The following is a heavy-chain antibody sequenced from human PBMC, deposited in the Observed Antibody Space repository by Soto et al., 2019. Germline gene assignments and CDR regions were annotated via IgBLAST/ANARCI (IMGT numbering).Heavy chain of an antibody. CDR2: INQDGREK. V-gene: IGHV3-7*01. CDR3: ARDPEYSAFDI. CDR1: GFTFSRYW. D-gene: IGHD2-15*01. Sequence: LRLSCAASGFTFSRYWMSWGRQAPGKGLEWVANINQDGREKYYLDSVKGRLTISRDNAKNSLYLQMNSLRAEDTAVHYCARDPEYSAFDIWGQGTMVTVSS. J-gene: IGHJ3*02.